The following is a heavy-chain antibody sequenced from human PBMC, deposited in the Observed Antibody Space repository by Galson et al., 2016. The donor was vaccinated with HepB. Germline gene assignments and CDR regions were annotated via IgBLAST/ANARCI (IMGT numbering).Heavy chain of an antibody. J-gene: IGHJ6*02. Sequence: YADSVKGRFTISRDNAKNSLSLQMNSLSDEDTALYYCARDRPYYEDSYYYGMDVWGQGTTVTVSS. V-gene: IGHV3-48*02. D-gene: IGHD3-3*01. CDR3: ARDRPYYEDSYYYGMDV.